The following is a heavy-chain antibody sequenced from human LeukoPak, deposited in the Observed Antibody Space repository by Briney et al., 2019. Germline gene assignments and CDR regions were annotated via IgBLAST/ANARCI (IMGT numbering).Heavy chain of an antibody. CDR1: VGSISSSSYN. CDR3: ASQGHHGKIVGTTLSYFYMDV. CDR2: IYYSGST. V-gene: IGHV4-39*01. D-gene: IGHD1-26*01. J-gene: IGHJ6*03. Sequence: SETLSLICTGSVGSISSSSYNWRWFRQPPGKGLEWIGSIYYSGSTYYNPSLKSRVTISVDTSKNQFSLKLSSVTAADTAFYYCASQGHHGKIVGTTLSYFYMDVWGKGTTVTVSS.